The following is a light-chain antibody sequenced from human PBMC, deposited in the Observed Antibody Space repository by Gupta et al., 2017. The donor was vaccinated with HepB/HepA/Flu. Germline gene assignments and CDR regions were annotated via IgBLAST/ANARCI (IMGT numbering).Light chain of an antibody. V-gene: IGKV3-20*01. Sequence: EIVLTQPPGTLSLSRGERATLSCRASQSVSSSYLAWYQQKPGQAPRLLIYGASSRATGTPDGFSGSGSGTDFTLTISRLEPEDFAVYYCQQYGSSPQLTFGGGTKVEIK. CDR2: GAS. J-gene: IGKJ4*01. CDR1: QSVSSSY. CDR3: QQYGSSPQLT.